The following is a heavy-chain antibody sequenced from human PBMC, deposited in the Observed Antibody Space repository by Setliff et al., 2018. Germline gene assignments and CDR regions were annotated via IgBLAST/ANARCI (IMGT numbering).Heavy chain of an antibody. CDR2: IYSGDRNT. D-gene: IGHD1-7*01. V-gene: IGHV3-23*03. CDR1: GFTFSTYA. CDR3: AKPQVELRWGFES. Sequence: PAGSLRLSCAASGFTFSTYAMSWVRQAPGKGLEWVSTIYSGDRNTFYTDSVKGRFTIFRDGSKNTLYLQMTSLRAEDTAVYYCAKPQVELRWGFESWGQGTPVTVSS. J-gene: IGHJ4*02.